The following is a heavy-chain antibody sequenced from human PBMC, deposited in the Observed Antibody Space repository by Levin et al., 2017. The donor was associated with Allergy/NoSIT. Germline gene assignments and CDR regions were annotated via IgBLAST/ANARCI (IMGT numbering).Heavy chain of an antibody. CDR1: XXXXXTYN. CDR2: IYDSGST. Sequence: PSETLSLTCSVSXXXXXTYNRNRTRQPPGKGLEWIGYIYDSGSTNHNPSLKSRVTISVETSKNQLSLKLSSVTAADTAVYYCARSYKKGSDYYYYYMDGWGKGTTVTVSS. V-gene: IGHV4-59*01. D-gene: IGHD5-24*01. CDR3: ARSYKKGSDYYYYYMDG. J-gene: IGHJ6*03.